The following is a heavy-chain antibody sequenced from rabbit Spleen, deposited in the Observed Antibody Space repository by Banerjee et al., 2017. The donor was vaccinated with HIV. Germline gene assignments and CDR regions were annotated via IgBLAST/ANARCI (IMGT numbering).Heavy chain of an antibody. CDR3: ASSEGDDDRYNL. J-gene: IGHJ6*01. CDR2: IYAGDGRT. CDR1: GVSFSGNSY. Sequence: QSLEESGGDLVKPGASLTLTCIASGVSFSGNSYMCWVRQAPGKGLEWIACIYAGDGRTYYASWAKGRFTISKISSTTVTLQMTSLTAADTATYFCASSEGDDDRYNLWGPGTLVTVS. D-gene: IGHD2-1*01. V-gene: IGHV1S40*01.